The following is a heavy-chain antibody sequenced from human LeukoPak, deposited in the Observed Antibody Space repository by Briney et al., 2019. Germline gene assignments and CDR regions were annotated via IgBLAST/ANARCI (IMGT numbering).Heavy chain of an antibody. J-gene: IGHJ6*02. CDR2: IRSKANNYAT. Sequence: GGSLRLSCAAPGFTASGSAIHWVRQASGKGLEWIGHIRSKANNYATAYIASVKGRFSLSRDDSKNMALLQMNSLETEDTAVYYCISSGLREYQYYGMDVWGQGTTVTVSS. V-gene: IGHV3-73*01. CDR1: GFTASGSA. D-gene: IGHD2-2*01. CDR3: ISSGLREYQYYGMDV.